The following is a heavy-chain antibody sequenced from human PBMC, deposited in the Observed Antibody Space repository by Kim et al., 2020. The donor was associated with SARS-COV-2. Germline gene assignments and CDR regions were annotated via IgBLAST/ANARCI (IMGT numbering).Heavy chain of an antibody. J-gene: IGHJ1*01. CDR3: ARSGEPLGRADYFHH. CDR2: LSYDESIK. Sequence: GRSLRLSCAASGFSFTSYGMHWFRQSPGAGLVLLAFLSYDESIKHYADSVKGRFTISRDISKNMLYLQMNSLRAEDKALYYSARSGEPLGRADYFHHLG. V-gene: IGHV3-33*01. D-gene: IGHD7-27*01. CDR1: GFSFTSYG.